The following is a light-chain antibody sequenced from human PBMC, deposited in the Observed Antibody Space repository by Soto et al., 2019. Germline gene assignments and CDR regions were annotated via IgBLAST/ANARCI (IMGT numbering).Light chain of an antibody. CDR1: QSVNNY. CDR3: HQRSNWPLT. Sequence: EIVLTQSPATLSLSPGERATLSCRASQSVNNYLAWYQQKPGQAPRLLIYNASSRATDIPARFSGSGSGTDFTLTISSLEPEDFATYYCHQRSNWPLTFGGGTKVDIK. V-gene: IGKV3-11*01. J-gene: IGKJ4*01. CDR2: NAS.